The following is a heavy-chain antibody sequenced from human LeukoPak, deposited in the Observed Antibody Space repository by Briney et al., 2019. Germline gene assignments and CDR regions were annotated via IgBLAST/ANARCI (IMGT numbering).Heavy chain of an antibody. CDR2: IHYSGST. CDR3: ARRGGITGTTELDV. CDR1: GASISSGSNY. J-gene: IGHJ6*04. V-gene: IGHV4-39*01. Sequence: SETLSLTCTVSGASISSGSNYWGWIRQPPGKGREWIGSIHYSGSTYYNPSLKSRVTISVDTSKNQFSLELSSVTAADTSVYYCARRGGITGTTELDVWGKGTTVTVSS. D-gene: IGHD1-7*01.